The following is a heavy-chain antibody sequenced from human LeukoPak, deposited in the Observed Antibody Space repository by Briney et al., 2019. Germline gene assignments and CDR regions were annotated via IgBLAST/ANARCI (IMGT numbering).Heavy chain of an antibody. CDR2: IIPILGIA. Sequence: VASVKVSCKASGGTLSSYAISWVRQAPGQGLEWMGRIIPILGIANYAQKFQGRVTITADKSTSTAYMELSSLRSEDTAVYYCATHFRYCSSTSCSVHFDYWGQGTLVTVSS. D-gene: IGHD2-2*01. CDR3: ATHFRYCSSTSCSVHFDY. J-gene: IGHJ4*02. CDR1: GGTLSSYA. V-gene: IGHV1-69*04.